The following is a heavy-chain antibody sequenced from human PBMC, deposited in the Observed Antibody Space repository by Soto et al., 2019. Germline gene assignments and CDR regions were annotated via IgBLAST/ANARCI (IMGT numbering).Heavy chain of an antibody. Sequence: PWGSLRLSCAASGFTFTSYEINWVRHSSGKWLEWVSYISSSGSTIYYADSVKGRFTISRDNAKNSLYLQMNSLRAEDTAVYYCASVSLYGDPYYYYGMDVWGQGTTVTVS. V-gene: IGHV3-48*03. CDR1: GFTFTSYE. D-gene: IGHD4-17*01. CDR3: ASVSLYGDPYYYYGMDV. J-gene: IGHJ6*02. CDR2: ISSSGSTI.